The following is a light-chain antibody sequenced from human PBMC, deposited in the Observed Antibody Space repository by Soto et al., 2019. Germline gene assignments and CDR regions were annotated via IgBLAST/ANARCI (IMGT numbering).Light chain of an antibody. J-gene: IGKJ4*01. CDR2: AGS. CDR3: EQSYSARLT. CDR1: QSISFW. V-gene: IGKV1-39*01. Sequence: DIQVTQSPSSLSASVGDRVTITCRTNQSISFWLNWYQQKPGKAPKILIYAGSTLQGAVPSSLIGSRLLTDSTLTISGLQPIDFAKYYGEQSYSARLTFCGGIKVEIK.